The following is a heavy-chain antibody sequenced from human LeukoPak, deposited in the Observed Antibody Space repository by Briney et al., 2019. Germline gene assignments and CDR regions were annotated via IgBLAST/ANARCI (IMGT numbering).Heavy chain of an antibody. CDR3: VRGRYSSGWYKEKTWFDP. J-gene: IGHJ5*02. CDR1: GFTFSSYW. Sequence: GSLRLSCAASGFTFSSYWMSWVRQAPGKGLEWIGYIYHSGSTSYTPSLQSRVSMSVDTSKNQVSLRLRSVSVADTAVYYCVRGRYSSGWYKEKTWFDPWGQGMLVTVSS. D-gene: IGHD6-19*01. V-gene: IGHV4-59*12. CDR2: IYHSGST.